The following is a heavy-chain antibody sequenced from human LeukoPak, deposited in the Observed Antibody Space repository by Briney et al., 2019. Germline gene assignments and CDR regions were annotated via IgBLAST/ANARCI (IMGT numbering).Heavy chain of an antibody. Sequence: PSETLSLTCSVSGGSVSDFYWSWIRQSPGKGLERIGYIYYGGSTTYSPSLKSRVSISRDTSRNQLSLKLTSMTAADTAVYYCARNGGSRFFYMDIWGEGTTVSVS. D-gene: IGHD3-16*01. CDR1: GGSVSDFY. CDR3: ARNGGSRFFYMDI. J-gene: IGHJ6*03. CDR2: IYYGGST. V-gene: IGHV4-59*02.